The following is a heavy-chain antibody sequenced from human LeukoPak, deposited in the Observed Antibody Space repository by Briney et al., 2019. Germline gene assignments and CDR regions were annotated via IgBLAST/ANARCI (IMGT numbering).Heavy chain of an antibody. CDR1: GFTVSSNY. D-gene: IGHD1-26*01. CDR3: HSGSYTIAGNFDY. CDR2: IYSGGST. V-gene: IGHV3-66*01. Sequence: GGSLRLSCAASGFTVSSNYISWFRQAPGKGLEWVSVIYSGGSTYYADSVKGRFTISRDNSKNTLYLQMNSLRAEDTAVYYCHSGSYTIAGNFDYWGQGTLVNVSS. J-gene: IGHJ4*02.